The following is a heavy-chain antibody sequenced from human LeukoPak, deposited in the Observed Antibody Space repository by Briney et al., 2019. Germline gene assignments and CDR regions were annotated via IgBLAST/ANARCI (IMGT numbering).Heavy chain of an antibody. CDR2: IRLYNGST. D-gene: IGHD1-7*01. J-gene: IGHJ4*02. Sequence: ASVKVSCKASGYVFASYDITWLRQAPGQGLEWMGWIRLYNGSTNYAQRLQGRVTMTTDTSTTTAYMELRSLRSDDTAVYYCARVGRLRTTSGGVDYWGQGTLVTVSS. CDR3: ARVGRLRTTSGGVDY. CDR1: GYVFASYD. V-gene: IGHV1-18*01.